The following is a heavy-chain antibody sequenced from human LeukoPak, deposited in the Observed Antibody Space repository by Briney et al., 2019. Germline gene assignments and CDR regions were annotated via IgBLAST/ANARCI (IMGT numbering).Heavy chain of an antibody. CDR2: IYHSGNT. D-gene: IGHD6-13*01. J-gene: IGHJ4*02. V-gene: IGHV4-59*11. Sequence: SETLSLTCTVSGDSISSHYWSWIRQPPGKGLEWIGYIYHSGNTNYSPSLKSRVTISLDTSKNQFSLRLSSVAAADTAVYYCASFPGYSSIIPYYFDYWGQGILVTVSS. CDR1: GDSISSHY. CDR3: ASFPGYSSIIPYYFDY.